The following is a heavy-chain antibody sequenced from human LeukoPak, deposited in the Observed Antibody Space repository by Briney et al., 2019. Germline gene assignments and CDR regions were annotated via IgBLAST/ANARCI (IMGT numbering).Heavy chain of an antibody. V-gene: IGHV4-61*02. CDR3: ARAPGSYDSSGYYSVGYYYMDV. J-gene: IGHJ6*03. CDR2: IDTSGST. Sequence: SETLSLTCTGSGVSISSGGYDWRWIRQPAGKGLEWIARIDTSGSTNYNPSLKSRVTISVDTSKNQFSLKLSSVTAADTAVYYCARAPGSYDSSGYYSVGYYYMDVWGKGTTVTVSS. D-gene: IGHD3-22*01. CDR1: GVSISSGGYD.